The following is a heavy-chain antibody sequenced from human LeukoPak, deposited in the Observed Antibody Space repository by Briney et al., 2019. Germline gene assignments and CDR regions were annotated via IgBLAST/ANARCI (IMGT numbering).Heavy chain of an antibody. CDR2: ISDSGGRT. J-gene: IGHJ4*02. V-gene: IGHV3-23*01. Sequence: PAGGSLRLSCAVSGITLSNYGMSWVRQAPGKGLEWVAGISDSGGRTNYADSVKGRFTISRDNPKNTLYLQMNSLRAEDTAVYYCAKDVMVAVAGTYFDYWGQGTLVTVSS. CDR3: AKDVMVAVAGTYFDY. D-gene: IGHD6-19*01. CDR1: GITLSNYG.